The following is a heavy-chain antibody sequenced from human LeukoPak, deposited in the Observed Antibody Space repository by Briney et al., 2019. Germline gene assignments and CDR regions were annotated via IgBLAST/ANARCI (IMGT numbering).Heavy chain of an antibody. Sequence: GASVKVSCKASGGTFSSYAISWVRQAPEQGLEWMGRIIPIFGTANYAQKFQGRVTITTDESTSTAYMELSSLRSEDTAVYYCARAPYSSSQPPYYYYMDVWGKGTTVTVSS. CDR3: ARAPYSSSQPPYYYYMDV. J-gene: IGHJ6*03. CDR1: GGTFSSYA. CDR2: IIPIFGTA. D-gene: IGHD6-6*01. V-gene: IGHV1-69*05.